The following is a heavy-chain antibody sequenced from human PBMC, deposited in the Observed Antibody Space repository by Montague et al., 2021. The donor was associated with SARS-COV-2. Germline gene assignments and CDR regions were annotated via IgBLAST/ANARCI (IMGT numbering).Heavy chain of an antibody. D-gene: IGHD3-22*01. CDR2: IYYTGST. V-gene: IGHV4-39*07. CDR3: ARDTRIAMLVVVTRYGLDV. Sequence: SETLSLTCTVSGGPISSSSYDWGWIRQPPGKGLEWIGSIYYTGSTYYNPSLKSRVTISVDTSKNQFSLKLSSVTAADTAVYYCARDTRIAMLVVVTRYGLDVWGQGTTVTVSS. J-gene: IGHJ6*02. CDR1: GGPISSSSYD.